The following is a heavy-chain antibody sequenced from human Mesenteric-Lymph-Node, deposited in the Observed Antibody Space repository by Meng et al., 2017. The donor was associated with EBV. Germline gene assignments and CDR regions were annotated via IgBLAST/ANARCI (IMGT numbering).Heavy chain of an antibody. Sequence: QVQRQVSGPGLGNPYQTLSLTCTVSGDSISSGEYFWSWIRQPPGKGLEWIGYMEYRGSTFYNPSLKSRVTISVDTSKNQYSLKLSSVTAADTAVYFCARGELLRDYWGQGTLVTVSS. CDR2: MEYRGST. V-gene: IGHV4-30-4*01. D-gene: IGHD2-15*01. CDR3: ARGELLRDY. J-gene: IGHJ4*02. CDR1: GDSISSGEYF.